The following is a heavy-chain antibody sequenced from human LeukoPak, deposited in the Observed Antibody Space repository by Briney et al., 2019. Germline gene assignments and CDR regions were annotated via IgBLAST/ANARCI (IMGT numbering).Heavy chain of an antibody. CDR1: GYTFTNYG. J-gene: IGHJ6*02. CDR2: ISNYNAKT. D-gene: IGHD6-19*01. Sequence: ASVKVSCKGSGYTFTNYGMAWVRQAPGQGLEWMGWISNYNAKTNYAQKFQGRVTVTTDTSTTTAYMELRSLRSDDTALYYCARWSGGSDWRYHYGMDVWGQGTTVTVSS. CDR3: ARWSGGSDWRYHYGMDV. V-gene: IGHV1-18*01.